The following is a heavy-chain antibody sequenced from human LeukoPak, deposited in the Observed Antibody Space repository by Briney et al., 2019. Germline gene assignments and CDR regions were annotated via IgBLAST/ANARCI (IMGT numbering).Heavy chain of an antibody. V-gene: IGHV3-23*01. Sequence: GGSLSFSCAAFGFTFSSFAMSWVRKAPGKGLEWVSAISGSGGSTYYADSVKGRFTISRDNSKNTLYLQMNSLRAEDTAVYYCAKVPPSGFDYWGQGTLVTVSS. J-gene: IGHJ4*02. CDR3: AKVPPSGFDY. CDR1: GFTFSSFA. CDR2: ISGSGGST.